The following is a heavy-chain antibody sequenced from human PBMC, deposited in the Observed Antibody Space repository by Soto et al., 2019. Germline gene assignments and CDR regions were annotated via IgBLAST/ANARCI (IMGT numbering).Heavy chain of an antibody. CDR1: GFTFSGSW. D-gene: IGHD3-10*01. J-gene: IGHJ4*02. CDR2: INGDGSGT. CDR3: ARGIFGSGTANDY. Sequence: EVQLVESGGGLVQPGGSLRLSWAASGFTFSGSWMHWVRQAPGKGLVWVSRINGDGSGTSYADFVKGRFTISRDDAKNTPFLQMNGLRAEHTAVYYCARGIFGSGTANDYWGQGTLVTVSS. V-gene: IGHV3-74*01.